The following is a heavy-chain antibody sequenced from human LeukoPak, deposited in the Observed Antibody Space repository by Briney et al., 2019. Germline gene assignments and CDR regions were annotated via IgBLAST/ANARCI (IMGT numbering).Heavy chain of an antibody. D-gene: IGHD3-22*01. V-gene: IGHV4-34*01. J-gene: IGHJ4*02. CDR1: GGSFSSYS. CDR2: SSHSGSP. Sequence: SETLSLTCAVYGGSFSSYSWSWVRQPPGRGLEWIGESSHSGSPNYSPSLKSRVTMSLDTSRNQFSLRLNSVTAADTAVYYCASAPNYYVSSGSDHWGQGILVTVSS. CDR3: ASAPNYYVSSGSDH.